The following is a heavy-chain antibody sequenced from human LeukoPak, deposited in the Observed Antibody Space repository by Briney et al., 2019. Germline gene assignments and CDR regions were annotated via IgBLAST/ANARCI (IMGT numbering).Heavy chain of an antibody. CDR2: ITSSGDST. CDR1: GFTFSSYA. V-gene: IGHV3-23*01. J-gene: IGHJ4*02. CDR3: VKEYFGFALDY. D-gene: IGHD3-9*01. Sequence: TGGSLRLSCAASGFTFSSYAMSWVRQAPGKGLEWVSDITSSGDSTYYADSVKGRFTISRDNPKNTLYLQMNSLRAEDTAIYYCVKEYFGFALDYWGQGTVVTVSS.